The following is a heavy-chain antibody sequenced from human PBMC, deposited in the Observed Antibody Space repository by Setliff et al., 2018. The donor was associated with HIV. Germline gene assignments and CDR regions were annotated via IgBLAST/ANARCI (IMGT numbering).Heavy chain of an antibody. V-gene: IGHV4-34*01. CDR1: GGSFSGYN. CDR3: ASAALQHLVQIFDY. CDR2: INHRGSN. J-gene: IGHJ4*02. D-gene: IGHD6-13*01. Sequence: SETLSLTCAVYGGSFSGYNWNWIRQPPGKGLEWIGEINHRGSNTYNPSLKSRVTISVDTSKNQFSLKLSSVTAADTAVYYCASAALQHLVQIFDYWGQGTLVTVSS.